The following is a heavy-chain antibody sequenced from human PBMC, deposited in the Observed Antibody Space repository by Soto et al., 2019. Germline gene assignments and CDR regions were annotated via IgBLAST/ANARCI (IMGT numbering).Heavy chain of an antibody. Sequence: SETLSLTCTVSGGSIASSPYYWGWIRQSPGKGLEWIESIYYSGVTHYNPSLKSRVTVSVDTSKNQFSLKLNSVTAADTAVYYCARLNGYCVSPKYHGYYGMDVWGQGTTVTVSS. CDR1: GGSIASSPYY. J-gene: IGHJ6*02. V-gene: IGHV4-39*01. D-gene: IGHD2-2*03. CDR2: IYYSGVT. CDR3: ARLNGYCVSPKYHGYYGMDV.